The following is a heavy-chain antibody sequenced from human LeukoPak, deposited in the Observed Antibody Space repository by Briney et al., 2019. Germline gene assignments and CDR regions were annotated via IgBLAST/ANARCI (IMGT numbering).Heavy chain of an antibody. CDR3: ARVYCSGGSCYSGWFDP. J-gene: IGHJ5*02. CDR2: IIPIFGTA. Sequence: SVKVSCKASGGTFSSYAISWVRQAPGQGLEWMGGIIPIFGTANYAQKFQGRVTITADESTSTAYMELSSLRSEDTAVYYCARVYCSGGSCYSGWFDPWGQGTLSPSPQ. V-gene: IGHV1-69*13. D-gene: IGHD2-15*01. CDR1: GGTFSSYA.